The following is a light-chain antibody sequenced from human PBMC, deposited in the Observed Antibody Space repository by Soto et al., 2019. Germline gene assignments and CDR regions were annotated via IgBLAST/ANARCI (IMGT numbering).Light chain of an antibody. J-gene: IGLJ3*02. V-gene: IGLV2-14*03. CDR1: SSDVGAYHS. Sequence: QSVLTQPASVSGSPGQSFTIPFTGSSSDVGAYHSVSWYQQHPGKAPKLIIFDVSNRPSGVSNRFSGSKSGNTASLTISGLQAEDEADYYCSSFTDTGTVMFGGGTQLTVL. CDR3: SSFTDTGTVM. CDR2: DVS.